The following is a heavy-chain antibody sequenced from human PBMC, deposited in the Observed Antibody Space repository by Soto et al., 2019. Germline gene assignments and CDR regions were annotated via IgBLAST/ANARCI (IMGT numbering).Heavy chain of an antibody. CDR3: GRAKQWRAGAFDI. J-gene: IGHJ3*02. Sequence: EVQLVESGGGLVQPGGSLRLSCAASGFTFSSYNMNWVRQAPGKGLEWVSYISSSSSTRYYADSVKGRFTISRDNAKNSLYLQMNSLRAEDTAVYYCGRAKQWRAGAFDIWGQGTMVTVSS. CDR2: ISSSSSTR. D-gene: IGHD6-19*01. V-gene: IGHV3-48*01. CDR1: GFTFSSYN.